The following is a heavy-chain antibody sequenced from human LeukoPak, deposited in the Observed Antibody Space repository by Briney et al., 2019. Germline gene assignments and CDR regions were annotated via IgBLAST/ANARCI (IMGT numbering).Heavy chain of an antibody. CDR1: GGALSVYY. CDR2: INHSGST. Sequence: KASETRSLTCAVYGGALSVYYWSWIRQPPGKGLEWIGEINHSGSTKYNPSLKSRVTISGDTSKNQFSLKLSSVTAADTAVYYCARALERYYYESSGYYAHFDYWGQGTLVTVSS. CDR3: ARALERYYYESSGYYAHFDY. V-gene: IGHV4-34*01. D-gene: IGHD3-22*01. J-gene: IGHJ4*02.